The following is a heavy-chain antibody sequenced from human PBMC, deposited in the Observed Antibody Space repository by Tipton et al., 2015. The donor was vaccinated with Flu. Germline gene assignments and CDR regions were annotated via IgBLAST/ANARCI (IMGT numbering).Heavy chain of an antibody. CDR2: IRSKAYGGTT. CDR3: TRESVDTDYYYCGMDV. Sequence: SLRLSCTASGFTFGDYAMSWVRQAPGKGLEWVGFIRSKAYGGTTEYAASVKGRFTISRDDSKSIAYLQMNSLKTEDTAVYYCTRESVDTDYYYCGMDVWGQGTTVTVSS. D-gene: IGHD5-18*01. J-gene: IGHJ6*02. V-gene: IGHV3-49*04. CDR1: GFTFGDYA.